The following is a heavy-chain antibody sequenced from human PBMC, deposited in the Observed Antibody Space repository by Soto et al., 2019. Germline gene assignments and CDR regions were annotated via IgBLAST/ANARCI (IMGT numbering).Heavy chain of an antibody. J-gene: IGHJ4*02. V-gene: IGHV1-3*01. CDR2: INAANGNT. D-gene: IGHD3-10*01. CDR3: ARSGGLDD. Sequence: QVQLVQSGAEVKKPGASVKVSCKASGYSFTSYAIHWVRQAPGQGLECMGWINAANGNTRYSQKFQGRVTIIRDTSATTAYMDLSSLTSEDTAVYYCARSGGLDDWGQGTLITVSS. CDR1: GYSFTSYA.